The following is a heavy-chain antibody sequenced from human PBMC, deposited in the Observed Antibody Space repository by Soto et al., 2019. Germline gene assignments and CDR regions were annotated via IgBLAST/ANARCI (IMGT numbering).Heavy chain of an antibody. J-gene: IGHJ4*02. D-gene: IGHD6-13*01. V-gene: IGHV3-23*01. CDR3: ARRGPGTYFDY. CDR1: GFTFSSYA. CDR2: IIGSGDST. Sequence: EVQLLDSGGGLVQPGGSLRLSCEASGFTFSSYAMNWVRQAPGKGLECVSVIIGSGDSTYYADSVKGRFTISRDNSKNTLYLQMNSLRSEDTAVYYCARRGPGTYFDYWGQGTLVTVSS.